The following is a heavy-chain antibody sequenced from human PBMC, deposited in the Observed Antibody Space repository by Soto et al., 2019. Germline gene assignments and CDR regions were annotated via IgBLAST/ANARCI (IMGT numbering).Heavy chain of an antibody. V-gene: IGHV3-23*01. CDR3: AKEYYGDYDY. CDR1: GFTFSSYW. Sequence: GGSLRLSCAASGFTFSSYWMHWVRQAPGKGLQWVSTMSGSGDNTYYADSVKGRFTISRDNSKNTLYLQMNSLRAEDTAVYYCAKEYYGDYDYWGQGTLVTVS. J-gene: IGHJ4*02. CDR2: MSGSGDNT. D-gene: IGHD4-17*01.